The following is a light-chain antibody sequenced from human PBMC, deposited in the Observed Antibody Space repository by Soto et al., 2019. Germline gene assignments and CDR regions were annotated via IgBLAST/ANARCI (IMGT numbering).Light chain of an antibody. CDR1: QPIADY. Sequence: VQMTQSPASLSASVGDRVTIACRAGQPIADYLNWYQQKPGEAPKVLIFGASSLRSGVPSRFSGSGYGTDFTLTINNLQPEDFATYYCQQTHAVPLTFGQGTRLEIK. J-gene: IGKJ5*01. CDR2: GAS. V-gene: IGKV1-39*01. CDR3: QQTHAVPLT.